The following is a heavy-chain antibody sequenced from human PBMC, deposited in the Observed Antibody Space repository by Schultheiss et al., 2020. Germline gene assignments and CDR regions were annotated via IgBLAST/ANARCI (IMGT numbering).Heavy chain of an antibody. Sequence: SETLSLTCTVSGGSISSYYWSWIRQPPGKGLEWIGYIYYSGSTNYNPSLKSRVTISVDTSKNQFSLKLSSVTAADTAVYYCAREFGVVIRWFDPWGQGTLVTVSS. CDR1: GGSISSYY. J-gene: IGHJ5*02. CDR3: AREFGVVIRWFDP. V-gene: IGHV4-59*12. CDR2: IYYSGST. D-gene: IGHD3-3*01.